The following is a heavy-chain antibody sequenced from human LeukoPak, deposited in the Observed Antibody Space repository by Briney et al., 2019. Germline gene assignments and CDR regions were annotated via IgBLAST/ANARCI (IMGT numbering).Heavy chain of an antibody. CDR1: GFTFSSYA. CDR3: ARSNRIYCSSTSCREYFQH. CDR2: ISYDGSNK. J-gene: IGHJ1*01. D-gene: IGHD2-2*01. V-gene: IGHV3-30-3*01. Sequence: GRSLRLSCAASGFTFSSYAMHWVRQAPGKGLEWVAVISYDGSNKYYADSVKGRFTISRDNSKNTLYLQMNSLRAEDTAVYYCARSNRIYCSSTSCREYFQHWGQGTLVTVSS.